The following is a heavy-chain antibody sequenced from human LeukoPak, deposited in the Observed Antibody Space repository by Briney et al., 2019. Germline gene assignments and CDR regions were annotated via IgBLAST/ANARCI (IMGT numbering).Heavy chain of an antibody. V-gene: IGHV3-23*01. D-gene: IGHD6-6*01. CDR1: GFTFSSYA. CDR3: AKPGAAGIAARRYYYYGMDV. Sequence: PGGSLRLSCAASGFTFSSYAMSWVRQAPGKGLEWVSAISGSGGSTYYADSVKGRFTISRDNSKNTLYRQMNSLRAEDTAVNYCAKPGAAGIAARRYYYYGMDVWGQGNTVTVSS. CDR2: ISGSGGST. J-gene: IGHJ6*02.